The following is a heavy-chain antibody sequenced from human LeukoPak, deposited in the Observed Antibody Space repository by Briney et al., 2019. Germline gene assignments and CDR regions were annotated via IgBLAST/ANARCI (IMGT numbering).Heavy chain of an antibody. V-gene: IGHV4-59*01. Sequence: PSETLSLTCTVSGGSITSYYWSWIRQPPDKGLEWIGYIYYSGSTNYNPSLKSRVIISVDTSKNQFSLKLSSVTAADTAVYYCAREKWKQGPIDYWGQGTLVTVSS. CDR3: AREKWKQGPIDY. CDR2: IYYSGST. J-gene: IGHJ4*02. CDR1: GGSITSYY. D-gene: IGHD1-26*01.